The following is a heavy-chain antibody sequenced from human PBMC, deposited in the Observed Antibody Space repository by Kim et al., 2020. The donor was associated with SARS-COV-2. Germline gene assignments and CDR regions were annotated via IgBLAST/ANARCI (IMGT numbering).Heavy chain of an antibody. CDR1: GFTFTTYT. D-gene: IGHD4-17*01. CDR2: ISGGGGST. Sequence: GGSLRLSCVASGFTFTTYTMNWVRQAPGKGLEWVSGISGGGGSTYYADSVKGRFTISRDSSKNTLYLQMNSLRVEDTAVYYCAKEXXVTTXTTGGXFXDSWGQGTXXTXSS. J-gene: IGHJ5*02. CDR3: AKEXXVTTXTTGGXFXDS. V-gene: IGHV3-23*01.